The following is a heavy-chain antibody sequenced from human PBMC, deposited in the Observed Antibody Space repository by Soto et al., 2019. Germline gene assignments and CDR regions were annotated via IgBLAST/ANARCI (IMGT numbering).Heavy chain of an antibody. CDR3: ARQKDFYGGYGISDY. CDR1: GYAFSAYF. D-gene: IGHD5-12*01. CDR2: ISPADSFT. J-gene: IGHJ4*02. V-gene: IGHV5-51*01. Sequence: EVQLAQSGAEVKQPGESLTISCQGSGYAFSAYFIAWVRQSPGKGLEYVGLISPADSFTKYIPSFQGQVSVSTDKSINTAYLQWTSMKASDSGIYYCARQKDFYGGYGISDYWGQGTLVTVS.